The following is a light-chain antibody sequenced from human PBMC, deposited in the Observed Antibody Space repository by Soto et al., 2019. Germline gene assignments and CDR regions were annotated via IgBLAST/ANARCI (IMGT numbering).Light chain of an antibody. V-gene: IGLV1-40*01. Sequence: QSVLTQPPSVSGAPGQRVTISCTGSSSNIGAGYDVHWYQQLPGTAPKLLIYGNSNRPSGVPDRFSGSKSGTSASLAITGLQAEDEADYYSQSYDSSLSGSQVVFGGGTKVTVL. CDR3: QSYDSSLSGSQVV. CDR1: SSNIGAGYD. CDR2: GNS. J-gene: IGLJ2*01.